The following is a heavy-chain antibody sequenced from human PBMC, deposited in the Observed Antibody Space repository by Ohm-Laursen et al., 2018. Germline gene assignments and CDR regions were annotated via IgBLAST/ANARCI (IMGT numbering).Heavy chain of an antibody. CDR2: ISAYIGNT. CDR1: SYTFTDYG. CDR3: ARDRACDGDCYWEDYFYYGLDV. D-gene: IGHD2-21*02. V-gene: IGHV1-18*01. Sequence: SSVKVSCKVSSYTFTDYGFSWVRQAPGQGLEWMGWISAYIGNTNYAQKLQGRVTMTTDTSTSTAYMELRSLRSDDTAVYYCARDRACDGDCYWEDYFYYGLDVWGQGTTVTVSS. J-gene: IGHJ6*02.